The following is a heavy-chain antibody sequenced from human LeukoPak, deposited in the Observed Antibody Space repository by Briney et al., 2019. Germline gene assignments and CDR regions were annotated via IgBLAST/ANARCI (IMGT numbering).Heavy chain of an antibody. J-gene: IGHJ3*02. D-gene: IGHD3-10*01. CDR1: GGSISSSSYY. V-gene: IGHV4-39*07. CDR3: ARYGSGSYRRAFDI. Sequence: PSETLSLTCTVSGGSISSSSYYWGWIRQPPGKGLEWIGSIYYSGSTNYNPSLKSRVTMSVDTSKNQFSLKLSSVTAADTAVYYCARYGSGSYRRAFDIWGQGTMVTVSS. CDR2: IYYSGST.